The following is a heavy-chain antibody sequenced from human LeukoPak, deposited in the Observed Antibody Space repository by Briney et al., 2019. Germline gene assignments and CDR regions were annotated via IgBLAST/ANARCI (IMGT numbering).Heavy chain of an antibody. CDR3: ARGSMGATKDWFDP. Sequence: ASVKVSCEASGYTFTGYYMHWVRQAPGQGLEWMGWINPNSGGTNYAQKFQGWVTMTRDTSISTAYMELSRLRSDDTAVYYCARGSMGATKDWFDPWGQGTLVTASS. D-gene: IGHD1-26*01. CDR2: INPNSGGT. V-gene: IGHV1-2*04. J-gene: IGHJ5*02. CDR1: GYTFTGYY.